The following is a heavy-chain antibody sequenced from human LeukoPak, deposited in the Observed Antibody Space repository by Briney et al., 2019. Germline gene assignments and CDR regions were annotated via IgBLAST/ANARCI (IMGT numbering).Heavy chain of an antibody. CDR3: AKARWTVTTPIYWYFDL. J-gene: IGHJ2*01. CDR2: ISWNSGSI. D-gene: IGHD4-17*01. Sequence: GRSLRLSCAASGFTFDDYAMHWVRHAPGKGLEWVSGISWNSGSIGYADSVKGRFTISRDNAKNSLYLLMNSLRAEDTALYYCAKARWTVTTPIYWYFDLWGRGTLVTVSS. CDR1: GFTFDDYA. V-gene: IGHV3-9*01.